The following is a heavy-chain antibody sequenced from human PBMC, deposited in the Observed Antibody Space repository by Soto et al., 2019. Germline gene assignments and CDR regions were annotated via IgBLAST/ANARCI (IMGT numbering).Heavy chain of an antibody. CDR3: ARDVIRPGDWFDS. Sequence: ASVKVSCKASGYTFTSYGISWVRQAPGQGLEWMGWVSAYNGNTNYAQKLQGRATMTTDTSTSTAYMELRSLRSDDTAVYYCARDVIRPGDWFDSWGKGTLVTVSS. D-gene: IGHD3-16*02. CDR2: VSAYNGNT. J-gene: IGHJ5*01. V-gene: IGHV1-18*04. CDR1: GYTFTSYG.